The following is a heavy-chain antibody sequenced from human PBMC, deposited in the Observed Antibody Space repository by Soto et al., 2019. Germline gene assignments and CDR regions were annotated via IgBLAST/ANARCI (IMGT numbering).Heavy chain of an antibody. CDR1: GFTFGDYY. CDR3: ARDVDNGDYEGSYFDY. Sequence: QVQLVESGGGLVKPGGSLRLSCAASGFTFGDYYMSWIRQAPGKGLEWISYISRSGDTIYYADSVRGRFTISRDNAKNSLYLQMTSLRAEDTAVYYCARDVDNGDYEGSYFDYWGQGTLVTVSS. J-gene: IGHJ4*02. V-gene: IGHV3-11*01. CDR2: ISRSGDTI. D-gene: IGHD4-17*01.